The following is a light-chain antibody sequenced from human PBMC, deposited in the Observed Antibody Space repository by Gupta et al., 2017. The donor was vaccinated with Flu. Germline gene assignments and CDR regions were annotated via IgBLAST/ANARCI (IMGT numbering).Light chain of an antibody. CDR3: ATWDDSLSGQV. J-gene: IGLJ3*02. CDR1: NSNIGGNY. V-gene: IGLV1-47*01. CDR2: ENN. Sequence: QSVLTQPPSASGTPGQRVTISCSGSNSNIGGNYVYWYQQLPGTAPKLLIYENNQRPSGVPEQFSGSKSGTSASLAISGLRSEDEADYYCATWDDSLSGQVFGGGTKLTVL.